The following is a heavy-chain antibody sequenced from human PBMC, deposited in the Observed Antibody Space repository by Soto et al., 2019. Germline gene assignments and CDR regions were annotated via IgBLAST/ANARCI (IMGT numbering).Heavy chain of an antibody. J-gene: IGHJ4*02. CDR2: IRSKANSYAT. CDR1: GFTFSGSA. V-gene: IGHV3-73*01. CDR3: TRLILTESGGGDS. Sequence: EVQLVESGGGLGQPGGSLKLSCAASGFTFSGSAMHWVRQASGKGLEWVGRIRSKANSYATAYAASVKGRFTIYRDDSKNTAYLQMNSLKTEDTAVYYCTRLILTESGGGDSWGQGTLVTVSS. D-gene: IGHD3-16*01.